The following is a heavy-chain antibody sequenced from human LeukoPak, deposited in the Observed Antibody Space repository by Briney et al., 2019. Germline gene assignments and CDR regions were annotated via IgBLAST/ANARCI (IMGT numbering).Heavy chain of an antibody. CDR2: INPNSGGT. V-gene: IGHV1-2*02. D-gene: IGHD3-9*01. CDR1: GYTFTGYY. Sequence: ASVKVSCKTSGYTFTGYYMHWVRQAPGQGLEWMGWINPNSGGTNYAQNFQGRVTMTRDTSISTAYMELSRLRSDDTAVYYCARFVGLLRYFDWTSAPRGMDVWGKGTTVTISS. CDR3: ARFVGLLRYFDWTSAPRGMDV. J-gene: IGHJ6*03.